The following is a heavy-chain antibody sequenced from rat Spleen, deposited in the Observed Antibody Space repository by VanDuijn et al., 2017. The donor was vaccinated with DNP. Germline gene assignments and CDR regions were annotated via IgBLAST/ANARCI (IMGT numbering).Heavy chain of an antibody. CDR1: GFTFSDYN. V-gene: IGHV5-7*01. CDR2: ISYEGSST. Sequence: EVQLVGSGGDLVQPGRSLKLSCAASGFTFSDYNMAWVRQAPKKGLEWVATISYEGSSTDYRDSVKGRFTISRDNAKSTLYLQMNSLRSEDTATYYCARAKDRYNPLDDWGQGVMVTVSS. D-gene: IGHD1-5*01. CDR3: ARAKDRYNPLDD. J-gene: IGHJ2*01.